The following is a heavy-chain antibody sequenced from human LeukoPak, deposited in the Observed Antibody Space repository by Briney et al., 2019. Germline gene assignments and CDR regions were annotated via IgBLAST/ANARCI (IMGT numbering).Heavy chain of an antibody. J-gene: IGHJ4*02. D-gene: IGHD2-15*01. Sequence: ASVKVSCKVSGNTLTDLSIHWVRQAPERGLDWMGGFDPEDAEVIYAEKFQDRVTMTEDPSTDTAYLELSSLRSEDTAVYYCAAEGQWSLVHYFNSWGQGTLVTVSS. CDR3: AAEGQWSLVHYFNS. V-gene: IGHV1-24*01. CDR2: FDPEDAEV. CDR1: GNTLTDLS.